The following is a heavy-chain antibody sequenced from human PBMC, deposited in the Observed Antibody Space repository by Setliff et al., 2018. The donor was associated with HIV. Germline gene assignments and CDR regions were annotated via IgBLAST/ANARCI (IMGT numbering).Heavy chain of an antibody. CDR1: GFTFSAHQ. Sequence: GGSLRLSCAASGFTFSAHQMSWVRQPPGKGLEWVANIRADGTDKYYVDSVKGRFAISRDNSKNSLYLQMNSLRAGDTAVYYCARDWNGDGRSIDSWGQGTLVTVSS. J-gene: IGHJ5*01. V-gene: IGHV3-7*03. CDR3: ARDWNGDGRSIDS. D-gene: IGHD1-1*01. CDR2: IRADGTDK.